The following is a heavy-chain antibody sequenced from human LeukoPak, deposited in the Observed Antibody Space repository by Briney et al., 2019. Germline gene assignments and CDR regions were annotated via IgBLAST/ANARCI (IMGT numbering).Heavy chain of an antibody. CDR1: GFTFRNHA. J-gene: IGHJ4*02. Sequence: GGSLRLSCAASGFTFRNHAIHWVRQAPGKGLEWVAVISDDGSSKYYADSVKGRFIISRDNSKNTSYLQMNSLRAEETAVYLCARGHSGSYWLIDYWGQGTLVIVSS. D-gene: IGHD1-26*01. V-gene: IGHV3-30-3*01. CDR2: ISDDGSSK. CDR3: ARGHSGSYWLIDY.